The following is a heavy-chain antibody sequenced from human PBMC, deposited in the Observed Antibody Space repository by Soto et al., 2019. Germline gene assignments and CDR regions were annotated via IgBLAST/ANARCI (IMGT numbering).Heavy chain of an antibody. D-gene: IGHD1-7*01. Sequence: QVQLQESGPGLVKPSGTLSLTCAVSGGSFTSNNWWTWVRQPPGQGLEWIGEIDRTGSTNYNPSLKSRVTISLDKSENPFSLKVTSLTAADTAVYYCASRDPGTSVDYWGQGTLVTVSS. CDR2: IDRTGST. V-gene: IGHV4-4*02. CDR3: ASRDPGTSVDY. CDR1: GGSFTSNNW. J-gene: IGHJ4*02.